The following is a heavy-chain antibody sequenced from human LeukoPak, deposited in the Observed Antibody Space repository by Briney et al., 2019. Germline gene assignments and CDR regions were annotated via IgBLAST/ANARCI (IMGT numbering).Heavy chain of an antibody. V-gene: IGHV1-18*01. CDR2: ISAYNGNT. Sequence: ASVKVSCKASGYTFTSYGISWVRQAPGQGLEWMGWISAYNGNTNYAQKLQGRVTMTTDTSTSTAYMELRSLRSDDTAVYYCARDDLGPGKHILTDISCYYYYYMDVWGKGTTVTVSS. D-gene: IGHD3-9*01. CDR1: GYTFTSYG. J-gene: IGHJ6*03. CDR3: ARDDLGPGKHILTDISCYYYYYMDV.